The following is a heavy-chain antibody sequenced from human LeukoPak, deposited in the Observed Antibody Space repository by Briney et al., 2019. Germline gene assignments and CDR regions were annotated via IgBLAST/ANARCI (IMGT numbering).Heavy chain of an antibody. CDR1: GGSISSSSYY. D-gene: IGHD2-2*01. J-gene: IGHJ6*03. CDR3: ARLVVPEQRYYYYYMDV. CDR2: IYYSGST. Sequence: PSETLSLTCTVSGGSISSSSYYWGWIRQPPGKGLEWIGSIYYSGSTYYNPSLKSRVTISVDTSKNQFSLKLSSVTAADTAVYYCARLVVPEQRYYYYYMDVWGKGTTVTVSS. V-gene: IGHV4-39*01.